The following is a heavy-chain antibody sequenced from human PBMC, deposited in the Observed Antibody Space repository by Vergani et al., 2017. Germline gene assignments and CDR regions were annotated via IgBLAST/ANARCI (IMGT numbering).Heavy chain of an antibody. V-gene: IGHV1-69*04. Sequence: QVQLVQSGAEVKKPGSSVKVSCKASGGTFSSYAISWVRQAPGQGLEWMGRIIPILGIANYAQKFQGRVTITADKSTSTAYMELSSLRSEDTAVYYCAKGGSYGDYYYYYGMDVWGQGTTVTVSS. D-gene: IGHD4-17*01. CDR1: GGTFSSYA. CDR3: AKGGSYGDYYYYYGMDV. CDR2: IIPILGIA. J-gene: IGHJ6*02.